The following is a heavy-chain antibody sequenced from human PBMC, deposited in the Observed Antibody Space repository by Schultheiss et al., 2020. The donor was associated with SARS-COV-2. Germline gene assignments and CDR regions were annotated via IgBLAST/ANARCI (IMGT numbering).Heavy chain of an antibody. J-gene: IGHJ5*02. CDR1: GGSISSSDYY. Sequence: SETLSLTCTVSGGSISSSDYYWAWIRQPPGKGLEWIGYIYYSGSTNYNPSLKSRVTISVDTSRKHFSLRLNSVTTADTAVYYCARSTGFLLWFDPWGQGTLVTVSS. V-gene: IGHV4-61*03. CDR3: ARSTGFLLWFDP. CDR2: IYYSGST. D-gene: IGHD3-3*01.